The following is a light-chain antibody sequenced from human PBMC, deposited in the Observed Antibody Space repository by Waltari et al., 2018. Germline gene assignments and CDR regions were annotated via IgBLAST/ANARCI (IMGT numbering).Light chain of an antibody. J-gene: IGKJ4*01. V-gene: IGKV3-11*01. CDR2: DAS. CDR3: QERSNWPGGA. Sequence: EIVLTQSPATLSLSPGERATLSCRASQSVRTYLAWYQHRPGQAPRLLIYDASNRPTDIPARFSGSGSGTDFTLTISSLQPEDFAVYYCQERSNWPGGAFGGGTKVEI. CDR1: QSVRTY.